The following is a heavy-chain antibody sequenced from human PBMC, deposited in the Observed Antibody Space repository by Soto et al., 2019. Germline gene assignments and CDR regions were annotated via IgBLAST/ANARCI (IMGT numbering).Heavy chain of an antibody. V-gene: IGHV4-30-2*01. Sequence: SETLSLTCAVSGGSISSGGYSWSWIRQPPGKGLEWIGDIYHSGSTYYNPSLKSRVTISVDKPKNQFSLKLSSVTAADTAVYYCARVAVAGTRVDYWGQGTLVTVSS. D-gene: IGHD6-19*01. CDR2: IYHSGST. CDR3: ARVAVAGTRVDY. CDR1: GGSISSGGYS. J-gene: IGHJ4*02.